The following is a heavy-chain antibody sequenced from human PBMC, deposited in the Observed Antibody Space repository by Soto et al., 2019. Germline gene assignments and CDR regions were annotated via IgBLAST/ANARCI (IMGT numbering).Heavy chain of an antibody. J-gene: IGHJ5*02. D-gene: IGHD2-15*01. CDR2: INGDGSIT. V-gene: IGHV3-74*01. CDR1: GFTSSSDW. Sequence: GGSLRLSCAASGFTSSSDWLHWVRQAPGKGLVWVSRINGDGSITTYADSVKGRFTISRDNAKNTLYLQMNSLRAEDTAVYYCARSEGGPNWFDPWGQGTLVTVSS. CDR3: ARSEGGPNWFDP.